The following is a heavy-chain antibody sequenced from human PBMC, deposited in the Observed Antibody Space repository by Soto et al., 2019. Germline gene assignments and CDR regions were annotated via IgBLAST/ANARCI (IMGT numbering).Heavy chain of an antibody. D-gene: IGHD3-10*01. J-gene: IGHJ4*02. V-gene: IGHV3-30*18. CDR1: GFTFSSYG. CDR2: ISYDGSNK. Sequence: QVQLVESGGGVVQPGRSLRLSCAASGFTFSSYGMHWVRQAPGKGLEWVAVISYDGSNKYYADSVKGRFTISRDNSKNALYLQMNSLRAEDTAVYYCAKDRLLLWVGGDFDYWGQGTLVTVSS. CDR3: AKDRLLLWVGGDFDY.